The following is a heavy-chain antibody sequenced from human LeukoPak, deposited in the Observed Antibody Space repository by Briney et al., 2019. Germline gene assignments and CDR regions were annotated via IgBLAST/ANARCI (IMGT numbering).Heavy chain of an antibody. V-gene: IGHV4-59*12. CDR1: GGSISSYY. CDR3: AREMMAATDENNWFDP. Sequence: SETLSLTCTVSGGSISSYYWSWIRQPPGKGLEWIGYIYYSGSTNYNPSLKSRVTMSVDTSKNQFSLKLSSVTAADTAVYYCAREMMAATDENNWFDPWGQGTLVTVSS. D-gene: IGHD5-24*01. J-gene: IGHJ5*02. CDR2: IYYSGST.